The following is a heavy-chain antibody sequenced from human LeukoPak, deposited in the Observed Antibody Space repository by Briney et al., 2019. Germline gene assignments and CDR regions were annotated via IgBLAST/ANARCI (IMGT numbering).Heavy chain of an antibody. CDR3: AGDLGSGSLHY. D-gene: IGHD1-26*01. CDR2: IIPILGIA. V-gene: IGHV1-69*04. Sequence: SVKVSCKASGGTFSSYAFSWVRQAPGQGLEWMGRIIPILGIANYAQKFQGRVTITSYTSASTAYMELSSLRSEDTAVYYCAGDLGSGSLHYWGQGTLVTVSS. CDR1: GGTFSSYA. J-gene: IGHJ4*02.